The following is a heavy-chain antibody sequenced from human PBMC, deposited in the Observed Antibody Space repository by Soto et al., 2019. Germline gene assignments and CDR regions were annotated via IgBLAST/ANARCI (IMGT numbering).Heavy chain of an antibody. CDR1: GYTLIMYY. Sequence: GASVKVSCKASGYTLIMYYIHWMRQAPGQGLEWMGLINPSGGSTTYAQKFQGRVTMTRDTSTSTVYMDLSSLKSEDMAVYYCARSPYSSGYYYAIDYWGQGTQVTVSS. J-gene: IGHJ4*02. V-gene: IGHV1-46*01. CDR3: ARSPYSSGYYYAIDY. D-gene: IGHD3-22*01. CDR2: INPSGGST.